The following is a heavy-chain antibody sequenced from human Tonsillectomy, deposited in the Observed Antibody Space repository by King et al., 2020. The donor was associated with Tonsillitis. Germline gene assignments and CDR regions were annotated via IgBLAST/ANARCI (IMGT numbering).Heavy chain of an antibody. V-gene: IGHV4-61*02. J-gene: IGHJ6*03. Sequence: QLQESGPGLVKPSQTLSLTCTVSGGSISSGNYYWHWIRQPAGKGLEWIGRIYTSGSTNYNPSLKSRVTISVDASKNQFSLKLSSVTAADTAVYYCARDQYDTSGYPYYYYYYMDVWGKGTTVTVSS. CDR3: ARDQYDTSGYPYYYYYYMDV. CDR2: IYTSGST. CDR1: GGSISSGNYY. D-gene: IGHD3-22*01.